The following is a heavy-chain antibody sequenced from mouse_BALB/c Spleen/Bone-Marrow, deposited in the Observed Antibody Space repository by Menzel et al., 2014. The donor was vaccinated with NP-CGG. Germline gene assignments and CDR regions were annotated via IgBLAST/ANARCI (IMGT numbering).Heavy chain of an antibody. CDR1: VYTFSSYW. J-gene: IGHJ2*01. D-gene: IGHD3-3*01. CDR3: ARSPGTGDD. CDR2: LLPGSGST. V-gene: IGHV1-9*01. Sequence: QVQLQQSGAALMKPGASVQISCKPTVYTFSSYWLEWVTQRPGHGLEWIGELLPGSGSTDDNETFKGKPTSTADTSSNTAYMQLSSLTSEDAVVYYCARSPGTGDDWGLGPTRTGSS.